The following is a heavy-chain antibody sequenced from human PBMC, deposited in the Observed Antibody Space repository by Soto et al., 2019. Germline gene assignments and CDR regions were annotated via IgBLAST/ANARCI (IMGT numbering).Heavy chain of an antibody. CDR3: ARGRYSSGWYLD. Sequence: QVQLQQWGAGLLKPSETLSLTCAVYGGSFSGYYWSWIRQPPGKGLEWIGEINHSGSTNYNPSLKSRVTISVDTSKNQFSLKLSSVTAADTAVYYCARGRYSSGWYLDWSQGTLVTVSS. J-gene: IGHJ4*02. CDR2: INHSGST. D-gene: IGHD6-19*01. V-gene: IGHV4-34*01. CDR1: GGSFSGYY.